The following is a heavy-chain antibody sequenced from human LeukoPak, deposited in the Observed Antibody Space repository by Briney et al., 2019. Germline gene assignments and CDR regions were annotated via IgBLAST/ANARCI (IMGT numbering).Heavy chain of an antibody. D-gene: IGHD2-2*01. J-gene: IGHJ4*02. CDR1: GGSISSGGYY. V-gene: IGHV4-30-2*01. CDR2: INHSGST. CDR3: ARGGGRYCSTASCHLDY. Sequence: PSQTLSLTCTVSGGSISSGGYYWSRIRQPPGKGLEWIGEINHSGSTNYNPSLKSRVTISVDTSKNQFSLKLSSVTAADTAVYYCARGGGRYCSTASCHLDYWGQGTLVTVSS.